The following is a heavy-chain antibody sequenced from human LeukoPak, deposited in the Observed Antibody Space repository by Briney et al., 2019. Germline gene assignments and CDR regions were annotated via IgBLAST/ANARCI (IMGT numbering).Heavy chain of an antibody. Sequence: PSETLPLTCTVSGGSISSFYWSWIRQPPGKGLEWIGYIYNSESTNYNPSLKSGVTISVDTSKNQFSLMLTSVTASDTAMYYCARHCSGGTCPLSFDALDIWGQGTMVTVSS. D-gene: IGHD2-15*01. CDR2: IYNSEST. CDR3: ARHCSGGTCPLSFDALDI. V-gene: IGHV4-59*08. J-gene: IGHJ3*02. CDR1: GGSISSFY.